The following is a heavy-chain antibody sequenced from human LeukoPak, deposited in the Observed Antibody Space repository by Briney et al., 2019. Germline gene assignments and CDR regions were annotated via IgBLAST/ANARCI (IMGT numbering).Heavy chain of an antibody. Sequence: SETLSLTCTVSGGSIGSSSYYWGWIRQPPGKGLAWIGSIYYSGSTYYNPSLKSRVTISVDTSKNQFSLKLSSVTAADTAVYYCASLRERSYYARGFDYWGQGTLVTVSP. V-gene: IGHV4-39*01. D-gene: IGHD1-26*01. CDR3: ASLRERSYYARGFDY. J-gene: IGHJ4*02. CDR1: GGSIGSSSYY. CDR2: IYYSGST.